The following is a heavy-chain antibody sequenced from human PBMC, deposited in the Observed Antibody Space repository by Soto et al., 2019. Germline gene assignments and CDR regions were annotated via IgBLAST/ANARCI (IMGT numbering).Heavy chain of an antibody. CDR2: IIPIFGTA. J-gene: IGHJ6*02. D-gene: IGHD5-12*01. V-gene: IGHV1-69*13. CDR3: ARGERYSGYDFYYYYGMDV. CDR1: GGTFSSYP. Sequence: SVKVSCKASGGTFSSYPISWVRQAPGQGLEWMGGIIPIFGTANYAQKFQGRVTITADESTSTAYMELSSLRSEDTAVYYCARGERYSGYDFYYYYGMDVWGQGTTVTVSS.